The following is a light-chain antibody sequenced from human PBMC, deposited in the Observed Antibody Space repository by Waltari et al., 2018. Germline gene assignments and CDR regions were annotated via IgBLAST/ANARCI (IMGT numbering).Light chain of an antibody. CDR1: QSVSSSY. Sequence: EIVLTKSPGTLSLSPGERATLSCRASQSVSSSYLAWYQQKPGQAPRLLIYGASSRATGIPDRFSGSGSGTDFTLTISRLEPEDFAVYYCQQYGGTFGQGTKLEIK. V-gene: IGKV3-20*01. J-gene: IGKJ2*01. CDR2: GAS. CDR3: QQYGGT.